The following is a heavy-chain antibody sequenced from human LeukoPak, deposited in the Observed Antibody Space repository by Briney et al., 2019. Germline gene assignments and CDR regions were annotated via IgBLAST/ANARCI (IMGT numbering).Heavy chain of an antibody. D-gene: IGHD6-19*01. CDR1: GFTFSSYE. CDR3: ARVSSSGFGY. V-gene: IGHV3-48*03. Sequence: GGSLRLSCAASGFTFSSYEMNWVRQAPGKGLEWVSYISSGGSTIYYADSVKGRFTISRDNAKNSLYLQMNSLRAEDTAVYYCARVSSSGFGYWGQGTLVTVSS. J-gene: IGHJ4*02. CDR2: ISSGGSTI.